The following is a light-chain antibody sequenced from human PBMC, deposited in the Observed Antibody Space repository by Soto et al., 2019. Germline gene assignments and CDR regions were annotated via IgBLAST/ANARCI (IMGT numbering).Light chain of an antibody. CDR1: QSVSSY. J-gene: IGKJ3*01. V-gene: IGKV3-11*01. CDR2: DAS. Sequence: EIVLTQSPATLSLSPGERATLSCRASQSVSSYLAWYQQQPGQAPSLLIYDASNRATAIPARFCGSGCWTEFIPTISSRQAEEYAVYYCQQRSDWPPVFGPGTKVDIK. CDR3: QQRSDWPPV.